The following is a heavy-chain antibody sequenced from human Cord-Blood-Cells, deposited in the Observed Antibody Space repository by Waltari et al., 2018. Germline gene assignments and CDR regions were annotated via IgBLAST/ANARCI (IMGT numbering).Heavy chain of an antibody. D-gene: IGHD2-2*01. J-gene: IGHJ3*02. Sequence: QLQLQESGPGLVKPSETLSLTCTVSGGSIRSSSYYWGWLRQPPGKGLEWIGSIYYSGSTYYHQTLKSRVTISVDKSKNQFSLKLSSVTGADTAVYYCARVYCSSTSCYAFDIWGQGTMVTVSS. CDR3: ARVYCSSTSCYAFDI. CDR2: IYYSGST. V-gene: IGHV4-39*01. CDR1: GGSIRSSSYY.